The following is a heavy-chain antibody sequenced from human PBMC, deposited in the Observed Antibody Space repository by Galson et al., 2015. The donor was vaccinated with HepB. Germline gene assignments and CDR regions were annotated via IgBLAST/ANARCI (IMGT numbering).Heavy chain of an antibody. CDR2: ISAYNGNT. CDR1: GYTFTSYG. CDR3: AREPARSGYSDFDI. Sequence: SVKVSCKASGYTFTSYGISWVRQAPGQGLEWMGWISAYNGNTNYAQKLQGRVTMTTDTSTSTAYMELRSLRSDDTAVYYCAREPARSGYSDFDIWGQGTMVTVSS. V-gene: IGHV1-18*01. D-gene: IGHD3-22*01. J-gene: IGHJ3*02.